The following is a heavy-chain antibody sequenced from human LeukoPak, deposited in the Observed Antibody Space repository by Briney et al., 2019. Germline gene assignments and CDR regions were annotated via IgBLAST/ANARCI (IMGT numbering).Heavy chain of an antibody. CDR1: GFTFDDYA. CDR3: AKVLGPRDYFDY. V-gene: IGHV3-23*01. Sequence: GGSLRLSCAASGFTFDDYAMHWVRQAPGKGLEWVSAISGSGGSTYYADSVKGRFAISRDNSKNTLYLQMNSLRAEDTAVYYCAKVLGPRDYFDYWGQGTLVTVSS. CDR2: ISGSGGST. J-gene: IGHJ4*02.